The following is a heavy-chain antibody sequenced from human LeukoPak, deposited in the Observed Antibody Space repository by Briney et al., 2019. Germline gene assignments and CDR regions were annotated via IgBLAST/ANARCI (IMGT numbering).Heavy chain of an antibody. CDR3: ARGGSFDWFDP. Sequence: SETLSLTCAVSGGSISSGGYSWSWLRQPPGTGLEWIGYIYHSGSTYYNPSLKSRVTISVDRSKNQFSLKLSSVTAADTAVYYCARGGSFDWFDPWGQGTLVTVSS. CDR1: GGSISSGGYS. J-gene: IGHJ5*02. CDR2: IYHSGST. D-gene: IGHD3-16*01. V-gene: IGHV4-30-2*01.